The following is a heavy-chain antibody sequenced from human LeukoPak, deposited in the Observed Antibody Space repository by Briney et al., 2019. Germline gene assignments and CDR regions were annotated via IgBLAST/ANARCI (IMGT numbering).Heavy chain of an antibody. CDR2: ISSNGGST. V-gene: IGHV3-64*01. Sequence: GGSLRLSCAASGFTFSSYAMHWVRQAPGKGLEYVSAISSNGGSTYYANSVKGRFTISRDNSKNTLYLQMGSLRAEDMAVYYCARSPHMTTVVTDYWGQGTLVTVSS. D-gene: IGHD4-23*01. CDR3: ARSPHMTTVVTDY. CDR1: GFTFSSYA. J-gene: IGHJ4*02.